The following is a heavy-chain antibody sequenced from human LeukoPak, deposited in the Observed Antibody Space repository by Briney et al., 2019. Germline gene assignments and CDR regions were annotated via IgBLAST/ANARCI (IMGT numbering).Heavy chain of an antibody. J-gene: IGHJ4*02. V-gene: IGHV4-61*08. Sequence: PSETLSLTCTVSGGSISSGGYYWSWIRQPPGKGLEWIGEISHSGNPNYNPSLKSRLTISVDKAKNQFSLNLNSVTAADTAVYYCARVPFSHCGGDCYFDYWGQGTLVTVSS. CDR3: ARVPFSHCGGDCYFDY. D-gene: IGHD2-21*02. CDR2: ISHSGNP. CDR1: GGSISSGGYY.